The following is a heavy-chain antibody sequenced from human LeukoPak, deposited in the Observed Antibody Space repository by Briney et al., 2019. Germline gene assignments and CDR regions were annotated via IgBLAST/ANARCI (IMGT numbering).Heavy chain of an antibody. D-gene: IGHD3-22*01. V-gene: IGHV5-51*01. Sequence: GESLKISCKSYGYSFTSHWIGWVRQIPGKGLEWMGVIYPGDSDTRYSPSFQGQVTISADKSISTAYLQWSSLKASDTAMYYCARLEENYYDSSGYYPGQLDYWGQGTLVTVSS. CDR3: ARLEENYYDSSGYYPGQLDY. CDR1: GYSFTSHW. J-gene: IGHJ4*02. CDR2: IYPGDSDT.